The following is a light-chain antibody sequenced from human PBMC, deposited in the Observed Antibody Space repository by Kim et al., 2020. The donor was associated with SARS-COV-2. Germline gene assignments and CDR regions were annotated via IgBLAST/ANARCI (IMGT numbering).Light chain of an antibody. Sequence: DIQMTQSPSSLSAPVGDTVNITCLVSQTILTYLNWYQQKSGTAPKLLIYAASGLHPGVPSRFTGSGSGTHFTLSIGSLQPEDFALYFCQQSYTPPYTFGQGTKLEIK. CDR3: QQSYTPPYT. CDR2: AAS. CDR1: QTILTY. V-gene: IGKV1-39*01. J-gene: IGKJ2*01.